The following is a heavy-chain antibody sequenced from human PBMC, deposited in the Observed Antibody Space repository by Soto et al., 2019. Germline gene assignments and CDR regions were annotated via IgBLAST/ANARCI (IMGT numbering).Heavy chain of an antibody. J-gene: IGHJ6*02. CDR2: ISYDGSNK. D-gene: IGHD1-1*01. CDR1: GFTFSNNA. Sequence: QVQLVESGGGVVQPGRSLRLSCAASGFTFSNNAMDWVRQAPGKGLEWVAVISYDGSNKSIAESVKGRFTTSRDNSKNTLFLQMNSLRAEDTAVYYCARGTTTSAFSAMDVWGQGTTVTVSS. V-gene: IGHV3-30-3*01. CDR3: ARGTTTSAFSAMDV.